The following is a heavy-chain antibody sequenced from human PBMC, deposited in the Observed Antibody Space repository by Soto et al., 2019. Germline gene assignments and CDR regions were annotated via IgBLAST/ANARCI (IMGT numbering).Heavy chain of an antibody. CDR2: FDPEDGET. CDR3: ATGGPYITTRTNSVDI. Sequence: ASSVKVSCKVSGYTLTELSMHWVRQAPGKGLEWMGGFDPEDGETIYAQKFQGRVTMTEDTSTDTAYMELNSLRSEDTAVYYCATGGPYITTRTNSVDIWGQGTMVTVSS. V-gene: IGHV1-24*01. J-gene: IGHJ3*02. CDR1: GYTLTELS. D-gene: IGHD3-22*01.